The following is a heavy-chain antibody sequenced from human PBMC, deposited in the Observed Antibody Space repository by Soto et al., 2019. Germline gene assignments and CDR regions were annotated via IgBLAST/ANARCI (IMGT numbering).Heavy chain of an antibody. Sequence: QVQLVQSGAEVKKPGSSVKVSCKASGGTFSSYAISWVRQAPGQGLEWVGGIIPIFGTANYAQKFQGRVTITADESTSTAYMELSSLRSEDTAVYYCASPRNSIAAAGPPYYYYGMDVWGQGTTVTVSS. CDR2: IIPIFGTA. D-gene: IGHD6-13*01. V-gene: IGHV1-69*01. J-gene: IGHJ6*02. CDR3: ASPRNSIAAAGPPYYYYGMDV. CDR1: GGTFSSYA.